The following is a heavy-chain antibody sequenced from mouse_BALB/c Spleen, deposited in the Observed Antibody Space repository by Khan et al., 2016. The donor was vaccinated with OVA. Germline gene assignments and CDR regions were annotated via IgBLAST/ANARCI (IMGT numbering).Heavy chain of an antibody. Sequence: QMQLEESGPGLVAPSQSLSITCSVSGFSLITYGVHWVRQSPGKGLEWLGIIWAGGSTNYNSALMSRLSISKDNSKSQVFLKMTSLQTDDTAMYYCARETAYYGDYEAMDYWGQGTSVTVSS. V-gene: IGHV2-9*02. CDR2: IWAGGST. D-gene: IGHD2-13*01. CDR1: GFSLITYG. J-gene: IGHJ4*01. CDR3: ARETAYYGDYEAMDY.